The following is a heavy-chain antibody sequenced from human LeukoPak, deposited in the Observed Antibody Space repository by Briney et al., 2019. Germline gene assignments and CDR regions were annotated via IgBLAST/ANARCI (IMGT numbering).Heavy chain of an antibody. D-gene: IGHD6-19*01. J-gene: IGHJ4*02. CDR2: IYYSGST. CDR3: ARGWHAPGYFDY. CDR1: GGSISSSGYY. V-gene: IGHV4-39*07. Sequence: PSETLSLTCTVSGGSISSSGYYWGWIRQPPGKELEWIGSIYYSGSTYYNPSLKSRVTISVDTSKNQFSLKLSSVTAADTAVYYCARGWHAPGYFDYWGQGTLVTVSS.